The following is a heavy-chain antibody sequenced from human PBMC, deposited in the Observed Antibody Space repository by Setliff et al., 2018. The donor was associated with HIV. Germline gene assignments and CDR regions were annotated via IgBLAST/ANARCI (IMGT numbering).Heavy chain of an antibody. CDR3: ARVLAGLNWFDP. V-gene: IGHV1-2*02. D-gene: IGHD2-15*01. J-gene: IGHJ5*02. CDR2: SSPNRGAT. Sequence: GASVKVSCKASGFTLTFYYLHWVRQAPGQGLEWMGWSSPNRGATNFAQKFLGRVTMTRDTSISTAYLELSSLTSDDPAVYYCARVLAGLNWFDPWGQGTLVTVSS. CDR1: GFTLTFYY.